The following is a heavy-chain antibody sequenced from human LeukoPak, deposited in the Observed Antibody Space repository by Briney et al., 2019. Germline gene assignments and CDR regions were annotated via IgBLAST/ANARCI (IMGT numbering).Heavy chain of an antibody. CDR3: ARVSGSGYQLLSWLRVFDY. Sequence: SETLSLTCTVSGGSVSSGSYYWSWIRQPPGKGLEWIGYIYYSGSTNYNPSLKSRVTISVDTSKNQFSLKLSSVTAADTAVYYCARVSGSGYQLLSWLRVFDYWGQGTLVTVSP. CDR1: GGSVSSGSYY. CDR2: IYYSGST. D-gene: IGHD2-2*01. J-gene: IGHJ4*02. V-gene: IGHV4-61*01.